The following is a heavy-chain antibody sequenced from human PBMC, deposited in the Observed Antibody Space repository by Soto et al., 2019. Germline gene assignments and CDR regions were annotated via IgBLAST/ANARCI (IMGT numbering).Heavy chain of an antibody. CDR2: INHSGST. CDR3: ARGPPIPYCSGGSCYSRWLDP. CDR1: GGSFSGYY. Sequence: SETLSLTCAVYGGSFSGYYWSWIRQPPGKGLEWIGEINHSGSTNYNPSLKSRVTISVDTSKNQFSLKLSSVTAADTAVYYCARGPPIPYCSGGSCYSRWLDPWGQ. D-gene: IGHD2-15*01. V-gene: IGHV4-34*01. J-gene: IGHJ5*02.